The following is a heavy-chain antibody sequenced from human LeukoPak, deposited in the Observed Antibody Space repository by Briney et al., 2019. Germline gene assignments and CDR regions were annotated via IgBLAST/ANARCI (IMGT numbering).Heavy chain of an antibody. D-gene: IGHD2-2*01. CDR2: ISSYNGNP. CDR1: GYTFIRYG. Sequence: ASVYVSCKASGYTFIRYGISLVRQAPGQGLGWMGGISSYNGNPNYAQKFQGRVTMTTETSTRTAYMELRSLRSDDTAVYYCARDWCGSSTSCYMDVWGKGTTVTVSS. CDR3: ARDWCGSSTSCYMDV. J-gene: IGHJ6*04. V-gene: IGHV1-18*01.